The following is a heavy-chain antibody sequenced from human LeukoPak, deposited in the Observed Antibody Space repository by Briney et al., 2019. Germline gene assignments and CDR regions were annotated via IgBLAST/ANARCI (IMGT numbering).Heavy chain of an antibody. CDR1: GCSFTTYW. V-gene: IGHV5-51*01. D-gene: IGHD3-10*01. Sequence: GESLKISCKGSGCSFTTYWIGWMRQMPGKGLEWMGIIYPGDSDPRYSPSFQGQVTISADKSISTAYLQWSSLKASDTAMYYCARLGYYGSGSYYITNWFDPWGQGTLVTVSS. CDR3: ARLGYYGSGSYYITNWFDP. J-gene: IGHJ5*02. CDR2: IYPGDSDP.